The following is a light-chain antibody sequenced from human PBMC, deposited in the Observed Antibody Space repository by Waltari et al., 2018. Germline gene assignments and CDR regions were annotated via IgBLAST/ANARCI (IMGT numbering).Light chain of an antibody. J-gene: IGLJ3*02. CDR3: SSYPRTGTWL. Sequence: QSALTQPASVSGSPGQSVTISCTGTSSASVDYDFVSWYQQHPGKAPKLILFDVTTRPSGFSNRFSRSKSGSTASLTISGLQAEDEADYFCSSYPRTGTWLFGGGTKLTVL. CDR2: DVT. V-gene: IGLV2-14*03. CDR1: SSASVDYDF.